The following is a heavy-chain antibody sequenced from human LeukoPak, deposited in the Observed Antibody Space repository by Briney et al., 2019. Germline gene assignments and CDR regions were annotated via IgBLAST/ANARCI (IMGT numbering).Heavy chain of an antibody. V-gene: IGHV1-18*01. CDR1: GYTFTSYG. Sequence: ASVKVSCKASGYTFTSYGISWVRQAPGQGFEWMGWISTYNGDTNYAQKLQGRVAMTTDTSTNTAYMELRSLRSDDTAVYYCAREGLGELTLDYWGQGTLVTVSS. D-gene: IGHD3-16*01. J-gene: IGHJ4*02. CDR3: AREGLGELTLDY. CDR2: ISTYNGDT.